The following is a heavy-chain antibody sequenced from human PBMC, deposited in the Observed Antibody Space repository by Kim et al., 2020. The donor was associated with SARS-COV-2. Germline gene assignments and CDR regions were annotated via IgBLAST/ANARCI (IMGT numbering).Heavy chain of an antibody. CDR2: IWYDGSNK. CDR3: ARGFGSVVGSNWFDP. CDR1: GFTFSSYG. Sequence: GGSLRLSCAASGFTFSSYGMHWVRQAPGKGLEWVAVIWYDGSNKYYADSVKGRFTISRDNSKNTLYLQMNSLRAEDTAVYYCARGFGSVVGSNWFDPWGQGTLVTVSS. D-gene: IGHD2-2*01. V-gene: IGHV3-33*01. J-gene: IGHJ5*02.